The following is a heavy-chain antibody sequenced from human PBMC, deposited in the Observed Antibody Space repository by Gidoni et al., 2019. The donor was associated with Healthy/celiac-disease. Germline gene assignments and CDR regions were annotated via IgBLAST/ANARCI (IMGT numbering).Heavy chain of an antibody. J-gene: IGHJ3*02. Sequence: QVQLVQSGAEVKKPGSSVKVSCKASGGIFSSYAISWVRQAPGQGLEWMGGIIPIFGTANYAQKFQGRVTITADKSTSTAYMELSSLRSEDTAVYYCARDTPPELGYYDSSGNDAFDIWGQGTMVTVSS. CDR1: GGIFSSYA. D-gene: IGHD3-22*01. CDR3: ARDTPPELGYYDSSGNDAFDI. V-gene: IGHV1-69*06. CDR2: IIPIFGTA.